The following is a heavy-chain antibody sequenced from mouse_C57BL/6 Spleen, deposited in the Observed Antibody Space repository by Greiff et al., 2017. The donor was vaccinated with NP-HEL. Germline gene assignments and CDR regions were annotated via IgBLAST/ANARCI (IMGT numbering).Heavy chain of an antibody. D-gene: IGHD1-1*01. Sequence: VQLQQSGAELVMPGASVKLSCKASGYTFTSYWLHWVKQRPGQGLEWIGEIDPSDSYTNYNQKFKGKSTLTVDKSSSTAYMQLSSLTSEDSAVYFCAREGGTYYYPWFAYWGQGTLVTVSA. CDR2: IDPSDSYT. CDR3: AREGGTYYYPWFAY. V-gene: IGHV1-69*01. CDR1: GYTFTSYW. J-gene: IGHJ3*01.